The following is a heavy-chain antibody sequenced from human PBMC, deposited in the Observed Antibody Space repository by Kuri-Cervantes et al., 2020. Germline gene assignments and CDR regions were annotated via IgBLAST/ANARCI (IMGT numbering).Heavy chain of an antibody. CDR3: ARPRDSGSYYLDY. CDR1: GYSFTSYW. D-gene: IGHD1-26*01. V-gene: IGHV5-51*01. J-gene: IGHJ4*02. Sequence: GGSLRLSCKGSGYSFTSYWIGWVRQMPGKGLEWMGIIYPGDSDTRYSPSFQGQVTISADKSISTAYLQWSSLKASDTAMYYCARPRDSGSYYLDYWGQGTLVTVSS. CDR2: IYPGDSDT.